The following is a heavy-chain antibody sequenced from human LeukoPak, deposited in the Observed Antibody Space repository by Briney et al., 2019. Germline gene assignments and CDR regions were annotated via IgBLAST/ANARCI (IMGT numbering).Heavy chain of an antibody. V-gene: IGHV4-59*08. D-gene: IGHD4-17*01. Sequence: PSETLSLTCTVSGDSISSDYWSWIRQPPGKGLEWIGFINNRGTTSYNPSLKSRVTISRDMSKNQVALKLSSVSAADTAVYYCARYRDGDRDISLDIWGQGTLVTVSS. CDR1: GDSISSDY. CDR2: INNRGTT. CDR3: ARYRDGDRDISLDI. J-gene: IGHJ4*02.